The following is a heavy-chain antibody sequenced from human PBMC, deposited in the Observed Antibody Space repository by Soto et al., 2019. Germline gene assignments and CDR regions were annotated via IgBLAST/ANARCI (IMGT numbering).Heavy chain of an antibody. V-gene: IGHV3-11*01. CDR3: VSTPPEAVAYNWFDP. D-gene: IGHD6-19*01. Sequence: QVQLVESGGGLVKPGGSLRLSCAASGFTFSDYYMSWIRQAPGKGLEWVSYISSSGSTIYYADSVKGRFTISRDNAKNSLYLQMNSLRAEDTAVYYCVSTPPEAVAYNWFDPWGQGTLVTVSS. CDR2: ISSSGSTI. J-gene: IGHJ5*02. CDR1: GFTFSDYY.